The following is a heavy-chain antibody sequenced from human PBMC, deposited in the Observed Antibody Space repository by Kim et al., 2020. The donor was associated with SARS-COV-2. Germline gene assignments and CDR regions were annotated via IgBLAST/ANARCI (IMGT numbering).Heavy chain of an antibody. V-gene: IGHV3-23*05. J-gene: IGHJ4*02. Sequence: YADPVKGRFTIYRDNSKNTLSLQKNSLRAEDTALYYCVRRPPGTIDFWGQGTLVTVSS. D-gene: IGHD1-1*01. CDR3: VRRPPGTIDF.